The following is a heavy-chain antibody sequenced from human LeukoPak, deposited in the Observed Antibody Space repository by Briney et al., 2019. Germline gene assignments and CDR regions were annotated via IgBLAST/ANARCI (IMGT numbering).Heavy chain of an antibody. D-gene: IGHD3-10*01. CDR2: INPNSGST. CDR1: GYTFTGYY. J-gene: IGHJ3*02. Sequence: GASVKVSCKASGYTFTGYYMHWVRQAPGQGLEWMGWINPNSGSTNYAQKFQGRVTMTRDTSISTAYMELSRLRSDDTAVYYCARSSHYYDAFDIWGQGTMVTFSS. V-gene: IGHV1-2*02. CDR3: ARSSHYYDAFDI.